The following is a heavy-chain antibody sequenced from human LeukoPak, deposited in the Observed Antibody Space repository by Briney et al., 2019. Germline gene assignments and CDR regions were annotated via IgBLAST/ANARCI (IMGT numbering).Heavy chain of an antibody. Sequence: SGGSLGLSCATSGFTFSSYAMSWVRQAPGKGLEWVSAISGSGGSTYYADSVKGRFTISRDNSKNTLYLQMNSLRAEDTAVYYCAKVGSSGWPLYYMDVWGKGTTVTVSS. CDR3: AKVGSSGWPLYYMDV. CDR2: ISGSGGST. CDR1: GFTFSSYA. D-gene: IGHD6-19*01. J-gene: IGHJ6*03. V-gene: IGHV3-23*01.